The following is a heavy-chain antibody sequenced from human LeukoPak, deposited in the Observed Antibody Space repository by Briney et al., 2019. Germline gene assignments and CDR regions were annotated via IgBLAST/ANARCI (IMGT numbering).Heavy chain of an antibody. CDR1: GGSISSYY. CDR2: IYYSGST. J-gene: IGHJ4*02. CDR3: ARSSIDFWSGYLYYFDY. V-gene: IGHV4-59*01. Sequence: SETLSLTCTVSGGSISSYYWSWIRQPPGKGLEWIGYIYYSGSTNYNPSLKSRVTISVDTSKNQFSLKLSSVTAADTAVYYCARSSIDFWSGYLYYFDYWGQGTLVTVSS. D-gene: IGHD3-3*01.